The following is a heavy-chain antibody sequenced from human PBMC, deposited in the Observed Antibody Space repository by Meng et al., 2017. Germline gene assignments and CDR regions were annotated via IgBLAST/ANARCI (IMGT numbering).Heavy chain of an antibody. CDR3: ARGMSLEQWLVPINQIFNWFDP. J-gene: IGHJ5*02. V-gene: IGHV4-59*01. CDR1: GGSISSYY. Sequence: SETLSLTCTVSGGSISSYYWNWIRQPPGKGLEWIGYIYYSGSTNYNPSLKSRVTISVDTSKNQFSLKLSSVTAADTAVYYCARGMSLEQWLVPINQIFNWFDPWGQGTLVTVSS. CDR2: IYYSGST. D-gene: IGHD6-19*01.